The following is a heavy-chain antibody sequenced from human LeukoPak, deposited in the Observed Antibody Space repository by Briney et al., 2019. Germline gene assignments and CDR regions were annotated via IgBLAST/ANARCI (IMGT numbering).Heavy chain of an antibody. J-gene: IGHJ4*02. CDR3: ARMGDSVVPAALDDY. CDR1: GGTFSSYA. CDR2: IIPIFGTA. V-gene: IGHV1-69*13. Sequence: SVKVSCKASGGTFSSYAISWVRQAPGQGLEWMGGIIPIFGTANYAQKFQGRVTITADGSTSTAYMELSSLRSEDTAVYYCARMGDSVVPAALDDYWGQGTLVTVSS. D-gene: IGHD2-2*01.